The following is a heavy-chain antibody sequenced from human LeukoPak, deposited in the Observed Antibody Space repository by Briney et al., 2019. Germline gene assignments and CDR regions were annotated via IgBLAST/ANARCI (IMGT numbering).Heavy chain of an antibody. D-gene: IGHD3-10*01. J-gene: IGHJ4*02. V-gene: IGHV1-8*02. CDR1: GYIFVTSD. Sequence: ASVKVSCKASGYIFVTSDINWVRQAAGQGLEWMGWMNPLSGNTGYAQKFQGRVTMTRNTSIHTAYLDLSSLRSEDTAVYYCARDQSWGSGIDYWGQGTLVTVSS. CDR3: ARDQSWGSGIDY. CDR2: MNPLSGNT.